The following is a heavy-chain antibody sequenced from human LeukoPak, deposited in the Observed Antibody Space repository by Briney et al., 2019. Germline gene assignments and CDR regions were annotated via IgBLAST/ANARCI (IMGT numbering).Heavy chain of an antibody. CDR1: GFSFKLYY. CDR2: LNQYESEN. J-gene: IGHJ3*02. Sequence: PGGSLRLSCGVSGFSFKLYYMSWVRQAPGKGLEWVANLNQYESENNYVDSVRGRFTISRDNAKNSLYLQMNSLRVEDTALYYCARDSDTCTGCAFDMWGQGTMVTVSS. V-gene: IGHV3-7*01. D-gene: IGHD1-26*01. CDR3: ARDSDTCTGCAFDM.